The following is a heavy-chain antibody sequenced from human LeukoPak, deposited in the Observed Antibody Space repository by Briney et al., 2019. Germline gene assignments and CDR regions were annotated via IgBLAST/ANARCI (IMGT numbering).Heavy chain of an antibody. CDR3: ARDNGYCSGGSCYHYYMDV. J-gene: IGHJ6*03. D-gene: IGHD2-15*01. CDR1: GFTYSSYW. Sequence: GGSLRLSCVASGFTYSSYWMSWVRQAPGKGLEWVANIKQDGSEKYYLDSVKGRFTISRDNAKNSLDLQMNSLRAEDTAVYYCARDNGYCSGGSCYHYYMDVWGKGTTVTVSS. V-gene: IGHV3-7*01. CDR2: IKQDGSEK.